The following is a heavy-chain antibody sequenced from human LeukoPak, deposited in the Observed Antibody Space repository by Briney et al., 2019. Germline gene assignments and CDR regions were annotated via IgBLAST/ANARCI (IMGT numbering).Heavy chain of an antibody. J-gene: IGHJ4*02. Sequence: GASVKVSCKASGYTFTSYGISWVRQAPGQGLEWMGWISAYNGNTNYAQKLQGRVTMTTDTSTSTAYMELRSLRSDDTAVYYCAAGTYYYGSGSYLIDYWGQGTLVTVSS. CDR3: AAGTYYYGSGSYLIDY. CDR2: ISAYNGNT. D-gene: IGHD3-10*01. CDR1: GYTFTSYG. V-gene: IGHV1-18*01.